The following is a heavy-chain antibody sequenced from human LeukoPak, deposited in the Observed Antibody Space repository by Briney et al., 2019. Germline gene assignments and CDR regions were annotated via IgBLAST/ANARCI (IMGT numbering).Heavy chain of an antibody. CDR3: ASTALGYCSSTSCFTPHYFDY. Sequence: PSETLSLTCTVSGVSISSSSYYWGWLRQPPGKGLEWIGSIYYSGSTYYDPSLKSRVTISVDTSKNQFSLKLSSVTAADTAVYYCASTALGYCSSTSCFTPHYFDYWGQGTLVTVSS. D-gene: IGHD2-2*01. CDR1: GVSISSSSYY. J-gene: IGHJ4*02. V-gene: IGHV4-39*01. CDR2: IYYSGST.